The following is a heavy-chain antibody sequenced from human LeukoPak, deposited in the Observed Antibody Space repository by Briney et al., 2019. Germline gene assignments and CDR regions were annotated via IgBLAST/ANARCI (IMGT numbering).Heavy chain of an antibody. J-gene: IGHJ4*02. Sequence: SETLSLTCAVYGGSFSGYYWSWIRQPPGKGLEWIGEINHSGSTNYNPSLKSRVTISVDTPKNQFSLKLSSVTAADTAVYYCATYGPHRAVAGSRGYYFDYWGQGTLVTVSS. D-gene: IGHD6-19*01. CDR3: ATYGPHRAVAGSRGYYFDY. V-gene: IGHV4-34*01. CDR2: INHSGST. CDR1: GGSFSGYY.